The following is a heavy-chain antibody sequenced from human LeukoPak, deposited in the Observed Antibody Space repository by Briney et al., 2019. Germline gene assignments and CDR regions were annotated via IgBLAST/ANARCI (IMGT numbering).Heavy chain of an antibody. J-gene: IGHJ4*02. CDR2: IYYSGST. CDR1: GGSISSYY. V-gene: IGHV4-59*08. D-gene: IGHD3-10*01. CDR3: AGNYYGSGSLDY. Sequence: SETLSLTCTVSGGSISSYYWSWIRQPPGKGLEWIGYIYYSGSTNYNPSLKSRVTISVDTSKNQFSLKVSSVTAADTAVYYCAGNYYGSGSLDYWGQENLVTVSS.